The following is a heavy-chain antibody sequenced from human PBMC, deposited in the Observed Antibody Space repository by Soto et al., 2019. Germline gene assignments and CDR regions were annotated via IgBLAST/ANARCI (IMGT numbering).Heavy chain of an antibody. V-gene: IGHV3-23*01. Sequence: GGALRLSWRAAGFTFRNLSTSCVRKAPGKGLEWVSGIGSGGDSIYYADSVKGRFTVARDNSKGTVILQMNSLRAEDTALYYCVAPIFTVPGTRWFDPWGQGTLVTVCS. CDR1: GFTFRNLS. CDR3: VAPIFTVPGTRWFDP. D-gene: IGHD6-19*01. CDR2: IGSGGDSI. J-gene: IGHJ5*02.